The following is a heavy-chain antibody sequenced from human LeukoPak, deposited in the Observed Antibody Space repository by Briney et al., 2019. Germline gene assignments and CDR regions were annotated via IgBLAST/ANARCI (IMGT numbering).Heavy chain of an antibody. Sequence: SETPSLTCSVSGGSTSTHYWTWIRQPAGKGLEWIGRVYSGGTTNYNPSLKSRVTMSVDTSNHQFSLRLSPVTAADTAVYYCARGGAYYFSFDSWGQGTLVTVSS. J-gene: IGHJ4*02. CDR3: ARGGAYYFSFDS. CDR1: GGSTSTHY. D-gene: IGHD3-22*01. V-gene: IGHV4-4*07. CDR2: VYSGGTT.